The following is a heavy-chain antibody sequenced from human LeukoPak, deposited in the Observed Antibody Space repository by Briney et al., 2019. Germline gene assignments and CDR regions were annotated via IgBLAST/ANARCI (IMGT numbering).Heavy chain of an antibody. D-gene: IGHD5-12*01. CDR3: AKGLRSNYYYYYYMDV. CDR1: GFTFSSYA. J-gene: IGHJ6*03. CDR2: TSYDGSNK. V-gene: IGHV3-30*04. Sequence: GGSLRLSCAASGFTFSSYAMHWVRQAPGKGLEWVAVTSYDGSNKYYADSVKGRFTISRDNSKNTLYLQMNSLRAEDTAVYYCAKGLRSNYYYYYYMDVWGKGTTVTVSS.